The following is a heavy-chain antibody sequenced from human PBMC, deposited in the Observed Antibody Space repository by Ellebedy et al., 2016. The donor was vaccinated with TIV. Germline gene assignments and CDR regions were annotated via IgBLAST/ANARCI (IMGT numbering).Heavy chain of an antibody. V-gene: IGHV3-30-3*01. J-gene: IGHJ6*02. Sequence: GGSLRLSXAASGFTFSSYAMHWVRQAPGKGLEWVAVISYDGSNKYYADSVKGRFTISRDNSKNTLYLQMNSLRAEDTAVYYCARDRDGALLDYGMDVWGQGTTVTVSS. D-gene: IGHD2-15*01. CDR2: ISYDGSNK. CDR1: GFTFSSYA. CDR3: ARDRDGALLDYGMDV.